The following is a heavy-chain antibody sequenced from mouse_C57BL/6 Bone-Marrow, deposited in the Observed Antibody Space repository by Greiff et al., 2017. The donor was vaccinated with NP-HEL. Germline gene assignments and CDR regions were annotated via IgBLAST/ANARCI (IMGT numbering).Heavy chain of an antibody. V-gene: IGHV7-3*01. CDR2: IRNKANGYTT. Sequence: EVHLVESGGGLVQPGGSLSLSCAASGFTFTDYYMSWVRQPPGKALEWLGFIRNKANGYTTEYSASVKGRFTISRDNSQSILYLQMNALRAEDSATYYGARYIPGTFDYWGQGTTLTVSS. J-gene: IGHJ2*01. CDR3: ARYIPGTFDY. D-gene: IGHD4-1*01. CDR1: GFTFTDYY.